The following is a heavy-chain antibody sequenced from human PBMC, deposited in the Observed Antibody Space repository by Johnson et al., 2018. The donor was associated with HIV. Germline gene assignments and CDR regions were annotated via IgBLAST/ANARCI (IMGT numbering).Heavy chain of an antibody. CDR3: AREEYSSSWYAGHAFDI. V-gene: IGHV3-7*01. J-gene: IGHJ3*02. D-gene: IGHD6-13*01. CDR1: GFTFSRYW. CDR2: IKPDGSEK. Sequence: VQLVESGGGVVQPGRSLRLSCAASGFTFSRYWMSWVRQAPGKGLEWVANIKPDGSEKYYADSVKGRFTISRDNSKKTLYLQVNSLRDEDTAVYYCAREEYSSSWYAGHAFDIWGQGTMVTVSS.